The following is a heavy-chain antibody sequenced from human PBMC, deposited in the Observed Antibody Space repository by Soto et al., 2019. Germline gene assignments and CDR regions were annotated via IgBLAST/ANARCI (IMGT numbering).Heavy chain of an antibody. D-gene: IGHD2-2*01. CDR2: VSPYNGDT. Sequence: QVLLVQSGAEVKKPGASVKVSCKASGYTFTTYGINWVRQAPGQGLEWMGWVSPYNGDTTYEQNFQGRVTMTTDTSTRTAYMELRSLRSDDTAVYYCAREVGHMDVWGQGTTVTVSS. CDR1: GYTFTTYG. J-gene: IGHJ6*02. V-gene: IGHV1-18*01. CDR3: AREVGHMDV.